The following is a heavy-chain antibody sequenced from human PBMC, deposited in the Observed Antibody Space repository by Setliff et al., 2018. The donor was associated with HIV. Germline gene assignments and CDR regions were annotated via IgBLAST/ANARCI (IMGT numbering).Heavy chain of an antibody. J-gene: IGHJ4*01. V-gene: IGHV4-59*01. CDR2: IYYSGST. Sequence: SETLSLTCAVYGGSFSGYYWTWIRQPPGKGLEWIGYIYYSGSTNYNPPLKSRVTISVDTSKNQFSLKLSSVTAADTAVYYCAKDGISGGAYPPYYFDYWGHGTLVTVSS. CDR1: GGSFSGYY. CDR3: AKDGISGGAYPPYYFDY. D-gene: IGHD2-15*01.